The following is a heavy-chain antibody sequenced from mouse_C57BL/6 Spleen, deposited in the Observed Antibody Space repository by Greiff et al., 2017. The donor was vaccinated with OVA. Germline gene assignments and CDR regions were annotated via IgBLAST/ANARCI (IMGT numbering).Heavy chain of an antibody. D-gene: IGHD4-1*01. V-gene: IGHV5-12*01. Sequence: EVMLVESGGGLVQPGGSLKLSCAASGFTFSDYYMYWVRQTPEKRLEWVAYISNGGGSTYYPDTVKGRFTLSRDNAKNTLYLQMSRLKSEDTAMYSCARLKTGTKAWFADWGQGTLVTVSA. CDR3: ARLKTGTKAWFAD. CDR1: GFTFSDYY. J-gene: IGHJ3*01. CDR2: ISNGGGST.